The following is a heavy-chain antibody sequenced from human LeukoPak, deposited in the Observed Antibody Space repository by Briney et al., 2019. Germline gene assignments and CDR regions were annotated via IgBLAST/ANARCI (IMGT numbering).Heavy chain of an antibody. CDR1: GGTFSSYA. V-gene: IGHV1-69*13. J-gene: IGHJ6*03. CDR2: IIPIFGTA. Sequence: SVKVSCKASGGTFSSYAISWVRQAPGQGLEWMGGIIPIFGTANYAQKFQGRVTIAADESTSTAYMELSSLRSEDTAVYYCARVGYNSGLYYYYYYMDVWGKGTTVTVSS. D-gene: IGHD5-24*01. CDR3: ARVGYNSGLYYYYYYMDV.